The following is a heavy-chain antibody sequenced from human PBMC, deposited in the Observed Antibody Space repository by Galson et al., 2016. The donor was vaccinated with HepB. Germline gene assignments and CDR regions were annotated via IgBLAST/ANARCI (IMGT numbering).Heavy chain of an antibody. CDR3: ARSDHRSDVWVGP. J-gene: IGHJ5*02. V-gene: IGHV3-48*02. Sequence: SLRLSCAASGFTFSLFGIHWVRQAPGRGLEWISFISETSTRLYQGDSVKGRFIISRDNAKDSVFLQMNSLRDEDTAVYYCARSDHRSDVWVGPWGQGTVVTVSS. CDR2: ISETSTRL. D-gene: IGHD1-14*01. CDR1: GFTFSLFG.